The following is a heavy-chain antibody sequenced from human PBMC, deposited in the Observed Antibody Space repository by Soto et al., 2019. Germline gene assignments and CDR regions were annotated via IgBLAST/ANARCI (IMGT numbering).Heavy chain of an antibody. Sequence: QVQLQQSGPGLVKPSQTLSLTCAISGDSVSSNSAAWNWIRQSPSRGLEWLGRTYYRSKWYNDYAVSVKSRITINPDTSKNQFSLQLNSVTPEDTAVYYCARDRGPHIVLMVYANNNWFDPWGQGTLVTVSS. V-gene: IGHV6-1*01. D-gene: IGHD2-8*01. CDR2: TYYRSKWYN. CDR1: GDSVSSNSAA. J-gene: IGHJ5*02. CDR3: ARDRGPHIVLMVYANNNWFDP.